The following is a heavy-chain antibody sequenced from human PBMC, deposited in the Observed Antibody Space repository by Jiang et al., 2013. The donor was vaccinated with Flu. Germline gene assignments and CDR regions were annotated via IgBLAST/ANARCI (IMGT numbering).Heavy chain of an antibody. V-gene: IGHV3-30*18. CDR1: GFTFSSYG. CDR2: ISYDGSNK. D-gene: IGHD2-15*01. CDR3: AKDRSGKYCSGGSCYSDGVYYYYYYGMDV. J-gene: IGHJ6*02. Sequence: RLSCAASGFTFSSYGMHWVRQAPGKGLEWVAVISYDGSNKYYADSVKGRFTISRDNSKNTLYLQMNSLRAEDTAVYYCAKDRSGKYCSGGSCYSDGVYYYYYYGMDVWGQGTTVTVSS.